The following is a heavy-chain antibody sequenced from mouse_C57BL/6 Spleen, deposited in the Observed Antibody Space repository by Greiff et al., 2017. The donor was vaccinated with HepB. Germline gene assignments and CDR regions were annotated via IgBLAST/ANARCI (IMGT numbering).Heavy chain of an antibody. CDR2: IDPANGNT. CDR1: GFNIQNTY. Sequence: EVQLQQSVAELVRPGASVKLSCTASGFNIQNTYMHWVKQRPEQGLEWLGRIDPANGNTKYAPKYQGKATITADTSSNTAYLQLSSLTSEDTAIYYCAREEYDGYYVWFAYWGQGTLVTVSA. V-gene: IGHV14-3*01. D-gene: IGHD2-3*01. J-gene: IGHJ3*01. CDR3: AREEYDGYYVWFAY.